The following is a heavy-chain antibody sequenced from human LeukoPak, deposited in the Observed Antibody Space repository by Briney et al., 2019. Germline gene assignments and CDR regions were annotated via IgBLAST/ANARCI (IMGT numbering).Heavy chain of an antibody. CDR2: ISGSGGST. J-gene: IGHJ3*02. Sequence: RHGESLKISCAASGFTFSSYAMSWVRQAPGKGLEWVSAISGSGGSTYYADSVKGRFTISRDNSKNTLYLQMNSLRAEDTAVYYCARDDSYGYLEFGAFDIWGQGTMVTVSS. V-gene: IGHV3-23*01. CDR1: GFTFSSYA. CDR3: ARDDSYGYLEFGAFDI. D-gene: IGHD5-18*01.